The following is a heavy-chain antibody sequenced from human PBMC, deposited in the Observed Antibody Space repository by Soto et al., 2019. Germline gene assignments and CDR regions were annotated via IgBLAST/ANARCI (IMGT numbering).Heavy chain of an antibody. D-gene: IGHD2-15*01. V-gene: IGHV1-18*01. CDR2: ISAYNGNT. CDR1: GYTFTSYG. J-gene: IGHJ6*02. Sequence: ASVKVSCNASGYTFTSYGISWVRQAPGQGLEWMGWISAYNGNTNYAQKLQGRVAMTTDTSTSAAYMELRSLRSDDTAVYYCAKSSSYYYYGMDVWGQWTTVTVSS. CDR3: AKSSSYYYYGMDV.